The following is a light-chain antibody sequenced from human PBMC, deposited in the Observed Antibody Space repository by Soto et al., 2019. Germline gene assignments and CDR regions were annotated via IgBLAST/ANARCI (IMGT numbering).Light chain of an antibody. CDR1: QSVRDNF. CDR3: QQYGSSPWT. J-gene: IGKJ1*01. V-gene: IGKV3-20*01. CDR2: GAS. Sequence: EIVLTQSPDTLSLSPGERATLSCRASQSVRDNFLAWYQQRPGQAPRLLIYGASSRATGIPDRFSGSGSGTDFTLTISRLEPEDFAVYYCQQYGSSPWTFGQGTKVEIK.